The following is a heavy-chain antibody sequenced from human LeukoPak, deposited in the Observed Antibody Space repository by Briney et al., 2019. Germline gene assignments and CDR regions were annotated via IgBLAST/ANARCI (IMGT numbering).Heavy chain of an antibody. Sequence: GGSLRLSCAASGFTFDDYAMHWVRQAPGKGLEWVAVISYDGSNKYYADSVKGRFTISRDNSKNTLYLQMNSLRAEDTAVYYCARDEGGYCSSTGCYAPFDYWGQGTLVTVSS. V-gene: IGHV3-30*03. CDR1: GFTFDDYA. D-gene: IGHD2-2*01. CDR2: ISYDGSNK. J-gene: IGHJ4*02. CDR3: ARDEGGYCSSTGCYAPFDY.